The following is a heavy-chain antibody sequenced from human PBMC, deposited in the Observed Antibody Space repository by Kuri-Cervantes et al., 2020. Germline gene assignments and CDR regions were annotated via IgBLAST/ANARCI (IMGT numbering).Heavy chain of an antibody. J-gene: IGHJ4*02. V-gene: IGHV1-69*13. Sequence: SVKVSCKVSGYTLTELSMHWVRQATGQGLEWMGGIIPIFGTANYAQKFQGRVTITADESTSTAYMELSSLRSEDTAVYYCARASYSGYDFSRPQQPYDYWGQGTLVTVSS. CDR2: IIPIFGTA. CDR1: GYTLTELS. D-gene: IGHD5-12*01. CDR3: ARASYSGYDFSRPQQPYDY.